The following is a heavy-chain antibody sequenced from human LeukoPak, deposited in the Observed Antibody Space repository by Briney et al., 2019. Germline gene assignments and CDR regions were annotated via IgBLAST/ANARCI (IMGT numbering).Heavy chain of an antibody. D-gene: IGHD6-6*01. CDR2: IYHSGST. CDR1: GGSISSGGYY. CDR3: ARSTYSSSQFDY. J-gene: IGHJ4*02. V-gene: IGHV4-30-2*01. Sequence: SETLSLTCTVSGGSISSGGYYWSWIRQPPGKGLEWIGYIYHSGSTYYNPSLKSRVTISVDRSKNQFSLKLSSVTAADTAVYYCARSTYSSSQFDYWGQGTLVTVSS.